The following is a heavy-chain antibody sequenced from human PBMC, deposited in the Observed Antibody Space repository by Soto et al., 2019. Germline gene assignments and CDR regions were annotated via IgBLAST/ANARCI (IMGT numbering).Heavy chain of an antibody. CDR1: GGSISSCGYY. J-gene: IGHJ6*02. V-gene: IGHV4-31*03. CDR2: IYYSGST. Sequence: SETLSLTCTVSGGSISSCGYYWSWIRQHPGKGLEWIGYIYYSGSTYYNPSLKSRVTISVDTSKNQFSLKLSSVTAADTAVYYCGRDRRNYWMDDWGQGTTLTVSS. CDR3: GRDRRNYWMDD.